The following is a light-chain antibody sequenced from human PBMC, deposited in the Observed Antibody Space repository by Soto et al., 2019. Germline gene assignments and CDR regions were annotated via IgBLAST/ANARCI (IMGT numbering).Light chain of an antibody. CDR2: DVS. CDR3: SSYTTSSTEV. J-gene: IGLJ1*01. Sequence: QSALTQPASVSGPPGQSITISCTGTSNDVGGYNYVSWYQHHPGKAPKLMIYDVSNRPSGVSDRFSGSKSADTASLTISGLQAEDEADYYCSSYTTSSTEVFGTGTKVTVL. CDR1: SNDVGGYNY. V-gene: IGLV2-14*03.